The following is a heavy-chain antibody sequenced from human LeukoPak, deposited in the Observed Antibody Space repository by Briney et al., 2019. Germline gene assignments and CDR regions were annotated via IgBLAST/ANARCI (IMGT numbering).Heavy chain of an antibody. J-gene: IGHJ4*02. CDR1: GYTFTSYD. CDR2: VNPNSGNT. V-gene: IGHV1-8*01. Sequence: ASVKVSCKASGYTFTSYDINWVRQATGQGLEWTGWVNPNSGNTGYAQKFQGRVTMTRNTSISTVYMELSSLRSEDTAVYYCARGGIAAAGVDYWGQGTLVTVSS. CDR3: ARGGIAAAGVDY. D-gene: IGHD6-13*01.